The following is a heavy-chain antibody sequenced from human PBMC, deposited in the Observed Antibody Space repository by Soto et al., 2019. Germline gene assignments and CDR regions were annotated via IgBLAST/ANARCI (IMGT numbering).Heavy chain of an antibody. CDR3: ARGSSHYDFWSGYYNWFDP. CDR2: INHSGST. Sequence: SETLSLTCAVYGGSFSGYYLSWIRQPPGKGLEWIGEINHSGSTNYNPSLKSRVTISVDTSKNQFSLKLSSVTAADTAVYYCARGSSHYDFWSGYYNWFDPWGQGTLVTVSS. J-gene: IGHJ5*02. V-gene: IGHV4-34*01. D-gene: IGHD3-3*01. CDR1: GGSFSGYY.